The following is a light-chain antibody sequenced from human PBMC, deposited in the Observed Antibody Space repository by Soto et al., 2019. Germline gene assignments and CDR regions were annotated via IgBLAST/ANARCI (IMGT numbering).Light chain of an antibody. CDR3: QQYDTLPPT. CDR2: GGS. Sequence: DIQMTQSPSSLSASVGDRVTITCQASQAIRNYLNWYQQRPGTAPKLLIYGGSTLETGVPSRFSGRGSAADFTLTISSLQPEDIAPYYCQQYDTLPPTLGGGTKVDIK. CDR1: QAIRNY. V-gene: IGKV1-33*01. J-gene: IGKJ4*01.